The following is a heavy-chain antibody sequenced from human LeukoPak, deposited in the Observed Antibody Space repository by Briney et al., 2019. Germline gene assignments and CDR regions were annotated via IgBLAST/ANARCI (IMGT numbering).Heavy chain of an antibody. D-gene: IGHD3-9*01. Sequence: GASVKVSCKASGYTFTSYGISWVRQAPGQGLEWMGWISAYNGNTNYAQKLQGRVTMTTDTSTSTAYMELRSLRSDDTAVYYCARDHLYDILTGYHDYWGQGTLVTVSS. CDR3: ARDHLYDILTGYHDY. CDR1: GYTFTSYG. J-gene: IGHJ4*02. V-gene: IGHV1-18*01. CDR2: ISAYNGNT.